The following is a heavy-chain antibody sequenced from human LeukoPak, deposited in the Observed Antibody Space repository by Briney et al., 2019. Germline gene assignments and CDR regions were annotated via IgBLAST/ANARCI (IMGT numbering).Heavy chain of an antibody. CDR1: GGSISSYY. D-gene: IGHD3-22*01. Sequence: SSETLSLTCTVSGGSISSYYWSWIRQPPGKGLEWIGEINHSGSTNYNPSLKSRVTISVDTSKNQFSLKLSSVTAADTAVYYCARGGLLYYYDSSGYYWLFDYWGQGTLVTVSS. V-gene: IGHV4-34*01. J-gene: IGHJ4*02. CDR3: ARGGLLYYYDSSGYYWLFDY. CDR2: INHSGST.